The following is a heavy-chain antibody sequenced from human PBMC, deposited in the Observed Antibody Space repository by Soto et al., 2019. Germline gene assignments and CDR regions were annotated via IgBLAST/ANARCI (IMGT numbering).Heavy chain of an antibody. CDR1: GYSFTSYW. D-gene: IGHD3-22*01. V-gene: IGHV5-10-1*01. Sequence: GESLKISCKGSGYSFTSYWISWVRQMPGKGLEWMGRIDPSDSYTDYSPSFQGHVTISADKSISTAYLQWSSLKASDTAMYYCARQIYDSDTGPNFQYYFDSWGQGTPVTVSS. CDR3: ARQIYDSDTGPNFQYYFDS. J-gene: IGHJ4*02. CDR2: IDPSDSYT.